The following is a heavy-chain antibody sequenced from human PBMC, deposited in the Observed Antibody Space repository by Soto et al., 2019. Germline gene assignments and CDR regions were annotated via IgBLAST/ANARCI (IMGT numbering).Heavy chain of an antibody. Sequence: QVQLVQSGAEVKKPGSSVKVSCKASGGTFSSYAISWVRQAPGQGLEWMGGIIPIFGTANYAQKFQGRVTITADKYTSRAYVGLSRLRSEDTAVDYCGRDVTMIVVGQNWFDPWGHGTLFTVAS. CDR3: GRDVTMIVVGQNWFDP. J-gene: IGHJ5*02. CDR1: GGTFSSYA. CDR2: IIPIFGTA. D-gene: IGHD3-22*01. V-gene: IGHV1-69*06.